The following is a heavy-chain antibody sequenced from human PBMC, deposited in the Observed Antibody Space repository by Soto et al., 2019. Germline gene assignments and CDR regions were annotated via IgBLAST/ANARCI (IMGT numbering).Heavy chain of an antibody. J-gene: IGHJ6*02. CDR3: ARVDDYYYYGMDV. Sequence: GASVKVSCKASGGTFSSYAISWVRQAPGQGLEWMGGIIPIFGTANYAQKFQGRVTITADESTSTAYMELSSLRSEDTAVYYCARVDDYYYYGMDVWGQGTTVTVSS. V-gene: IGHV1-69*13. CDR1: GGTFSSYA. CDR2: IIPIFGTA.